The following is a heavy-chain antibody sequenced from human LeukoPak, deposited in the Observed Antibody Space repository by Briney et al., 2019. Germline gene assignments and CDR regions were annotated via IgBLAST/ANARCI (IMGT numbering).Heavy chain of an antibody. V-gene: IGHV4-61*02. J-gene: IGHJ5*02. CDR1: GGSISSDLYY. D-gene: IGHD3-3*01. CDR3: ARGDLKSDWFDP. CDR2: FYNRGRT. Sequence: SQTLSLTCTFSGGSISSDLYYWNWIRQPAGKGLEWIGRFYNRGRTNFNPSLKSRVTISADTSKNQFSLKLRSVTAADTAVYYCARGDLKSDWFDPWGQGTLVIVST.